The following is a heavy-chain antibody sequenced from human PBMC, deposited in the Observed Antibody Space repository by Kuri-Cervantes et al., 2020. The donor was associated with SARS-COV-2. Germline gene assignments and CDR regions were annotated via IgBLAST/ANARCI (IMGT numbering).Heavy chain of an antibody. D-gene: IGHD4-17*01. CDR2: ISSSSSYI. CDR1: GFTFSSYS. Sequence: GSLRLSCAASGFTFSSYSMNWVRQAPGKGLEWVSSISSSSSYIYYADSVKGRFTISRDNAKNSLYLQMNSLRAEDTAVYYCARAITVTDAFDIWGQGTMVTVSS. J-gene: IGHJ3*02. CDR3: ARAITVTDAFDI. V-gene: IGHV3-21*01.